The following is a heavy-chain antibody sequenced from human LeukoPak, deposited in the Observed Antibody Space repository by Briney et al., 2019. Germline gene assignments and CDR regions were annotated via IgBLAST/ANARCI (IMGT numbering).Heavy chain of an antibody. J-gene: IGHJ4*02. V-gene: IGHV1-8*03. CDR3: ARGRMGATGYFDY. D-gene: IGHD1-26*01. CDR1: GYTFTSYD. Sequence: ASVKVSCKASGYTFTSYDINWARQATGQGLEWMGWMNPNSGNTGYAHKFQGRVTITRNTSISTAYMELSSLRSEDTAVYYCARGRMGATGYFDYWGQGTLVTVSS. CDR2: MNPNSGNT.